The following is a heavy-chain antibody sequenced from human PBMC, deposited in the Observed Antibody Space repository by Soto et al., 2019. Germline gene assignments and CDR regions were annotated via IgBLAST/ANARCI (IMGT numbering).Heavy chain of an antibody. V-gene: IGHV3-74*01. D-gene: IGHD2-2*01. CDR1: GFTFSSYW. CDR2: INSDGSST. J-gene: IGHJ4*02. CDR3: ARVGVYCISTSCQRFDY. Sequence: PGGSLRLSCAASGFTFSSYWMHWVRQAPGKGLVWVSRINSDGSSTSYADSVKGRFTISRDNAKNTLYLQMNSLRAEDTAVYYCARVGVYCISTSCQRFDYWGQGTLVTVSS.